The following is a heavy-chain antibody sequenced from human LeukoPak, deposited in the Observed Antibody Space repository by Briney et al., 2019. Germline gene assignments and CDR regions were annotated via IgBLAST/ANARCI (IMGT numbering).Heavy chain of an antibody. J-gene: IGHJ4*02. D-gene: IGHD3-9*01. CDR3: ARSPNNYDILTGYFNYGFDY. CDR2: IYTSGST. CDR1: GGSISSYY. Sequence: PSETLSLTCTVSGGSISSYYWSWIRQPAGKGLEWIGRIYTSGSTNYNPSLKSRVTMSVDTSKNQFSLKLSSVTAADTAVYYCARSPNNYDILTGYFNYGFDYWGQGTLVTVSS. V-gene: IGHV4-4*07.